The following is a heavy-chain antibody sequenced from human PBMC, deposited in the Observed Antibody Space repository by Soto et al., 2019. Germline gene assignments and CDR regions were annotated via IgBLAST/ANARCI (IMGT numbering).Heavy chain of an antibody. Sequence: SGPTLVNPTQTLTLTFTFSGFSLITSGMCVSWIRQPPGKALEWLARIDWDDDKYYNTSLKTRLTISKDTSKNQVVLTMASMDPVDTATYYCARIRHSCGCIDQWGQGTLVTVSS. CDR2: IDWDDDK. CDR1: GFSLITSGMC. J-gene: IGHJ4*02. V-gene: IGHV2-70*11. CDR3: ARIRHSCGCIDQ. D-gene: IGHD5-18*01.